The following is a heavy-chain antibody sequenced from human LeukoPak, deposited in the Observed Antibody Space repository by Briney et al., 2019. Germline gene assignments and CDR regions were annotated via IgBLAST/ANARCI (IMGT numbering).Heavy chain of an antibody. CDR2: ISTSGSTI. J-gene: IGHJ6*02. CDR3: ARGHYGMDV. CDR1: GFTFSDYY. V-gene: IGHV3-11*01. Sequence: GGSLRLSCAASGFTFSDYYVSWIRQARGKGLEWVSYISTSGSTIYYADSVEGRFTIARDHAKNSLYLQMNSLRAEETAVYYCARGHYGMDVWGQGTTVTVSS.